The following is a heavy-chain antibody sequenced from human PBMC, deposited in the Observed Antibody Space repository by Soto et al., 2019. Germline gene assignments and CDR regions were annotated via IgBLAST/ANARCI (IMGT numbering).Heavy chain of an antibody. V-gene: IGHV3-23*01. CDR3: TPDPRGSSSARLSFDY. CDR2: ISGSGGST. J-gene: IGHJ4*02. D-gene: IGHD6-6*01. CDR1: GFTFSDYY. Sequence: GGSLRLSCAASGFTFSDYYMSWVRQAPGKGLEWVSAISGSGGSTYYADSVKGRFTISRDNSKNTLYLQMNSLRAEDTAVYYCTPDPRGSSSARLSFDYWGQGTLVTVSS.